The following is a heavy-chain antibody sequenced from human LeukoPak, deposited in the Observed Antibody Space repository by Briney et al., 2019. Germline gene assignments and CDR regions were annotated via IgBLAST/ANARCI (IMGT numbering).Heavy chain of an antibody. Sequence: SETLSLTYTVSGGSISSGDYYWSWIRQPPGKGLEWIGYIYYSGSTYYNPSLKSRLTISVDTSKNQFSLKLSSVTAADTAIYYCARLYCSGGSCYSDYWGQGTLVTVSS. CDR1: GGSISSGDYY. CDR2: IYYSGST. D-gene: IGHD2-15*01. V-gene: IGHV4-30-4*01. J-gene: IGHJ4*02. CDR3: ARLYCSGGSCYSDY.